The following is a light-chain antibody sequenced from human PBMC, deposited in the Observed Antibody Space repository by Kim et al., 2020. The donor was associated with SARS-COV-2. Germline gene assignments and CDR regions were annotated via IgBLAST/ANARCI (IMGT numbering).Light chain of an antibody. J-gene: IGKJ2*02. CDR3: QQSYNTPCT. V-gene: IGKV1-39*01. Sequence: SASVGDRVTIPCRASQSISSYLNWYQQKPGKAPKLLIYAASSLQSGVPSRFSGSGSGTDFTLTISSLQPEDFATYYCQQSYNTPCTFGQGTKLEI. CDR2: AAS. CDR1: QSISSY.